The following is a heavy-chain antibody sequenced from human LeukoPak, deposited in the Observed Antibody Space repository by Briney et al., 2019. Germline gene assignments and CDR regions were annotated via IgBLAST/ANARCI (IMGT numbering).Heavy chain of an antibody. CDR2: ISYDGSNK. CDR3: ARGILTSDAFDI. Sequence: GGSLRLSCAASGFTFSSYAMHWVRQAPGKGLEWVAVISYDGSNKYYADSVKGRFTISRDNSKNTLYLQMNSLRAEDTAVYYCARGILTSDAFDIWGQGTMVTVSS. V-gene: IGHV3-30-3*01. D-gene: IGHD3-9*01. J-gene: IGHJ3*02. CDR1: GFTFSSYA.